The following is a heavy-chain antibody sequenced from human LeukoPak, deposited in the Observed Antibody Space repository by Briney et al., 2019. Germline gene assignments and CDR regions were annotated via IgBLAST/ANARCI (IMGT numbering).Heavy chain of an antibody. CDR2: IKQDGSEK. V-gene: IGHV3-7*01. CDR3: ASYSSSRKYCSSTSCYRRDY. J-gene: IGHJ4*02. D-gene: IGHD2-2*01. CDR1: GFTFSSYW. Sequence: GGSLRLSCAASGFTFSSYWMSWVRQAPGKGLEWVANIKQDGSEKYYVDSVKGRFTISRDNAKNSLYLQMNSLRAEDTAVYYCASYSSSRKYCSSTSCYRRDYWGQGTLVTVSS.